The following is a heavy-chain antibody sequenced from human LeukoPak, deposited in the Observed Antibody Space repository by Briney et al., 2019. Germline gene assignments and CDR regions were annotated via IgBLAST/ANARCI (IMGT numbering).Heavy chain of an antibody. V-gene: IGHV3-30-3*01. CDR3: ARTTTPHYYGSGSYALGY. D-gene: IGHD3-10*01. J-gene: IGHJ4*02. CDR2: ISYDGSNK. CDR1: GFTFSTYA. Sequence: VQPGRSLRLSCAASGFTFSTYAMHWVRQGPGKGLEWVAVISYDGSNKFYADSVKGRFTISRDNSKNTVYLQMSSLSAEDTAVYYCARTTTPHYYGSGSYALGYWGQGTLVTVPS.